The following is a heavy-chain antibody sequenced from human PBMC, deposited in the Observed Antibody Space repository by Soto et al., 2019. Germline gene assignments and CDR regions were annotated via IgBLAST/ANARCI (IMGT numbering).Heavy chain of an antibody. V-gene: IGHV4-59*01. CDR1: GVSITSYH. CDR3: ARDRSGGYHWFDP. Sequence: QVQLQESGPGLVKPSETLSLTCTVSGVSITSYHWSWIRQPPGKGLEWIGFIYYSGYTNYNPSLKRRVTISVDTSKNQFSLKLSSVTAADTAVYYCARDRSGGYHWFDPWGQGSLVTVSS. CDR2: IYYSGYT. D-gene: IGHD5-12*01. J-gene: IGHJ5*02.